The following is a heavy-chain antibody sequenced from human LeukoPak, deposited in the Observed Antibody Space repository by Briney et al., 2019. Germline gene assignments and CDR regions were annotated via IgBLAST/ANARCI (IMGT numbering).Heavy chain of an antibody. V-gene: IGHV3-21*01. CDR3: ASSGSSSWDGGEFDY. CDR2: ISSSSSYI. J-gene: IGHJ4*02. CDR1: GFTFSSYS. Sequence: GGSLRLSCAPSGFTFSSYSMNWVRQAPGKGLEWVSSISSSSSYIYYADSVKGRFTISRDNAKNSLYLQMNSLRAEDTAVYYCASSGSSSWDGGEFDYWGQGTLVTVSS. D-gene: IGHD6-13*01.